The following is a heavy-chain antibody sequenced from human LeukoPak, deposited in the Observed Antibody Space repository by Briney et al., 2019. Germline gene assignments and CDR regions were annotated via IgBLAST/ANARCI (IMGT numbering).Heavy chain of an antibody. CDR2: IYTDGKT. D-gene: IGHD5-24*01. V-gene: IGHV3-66*01. CDR1: GFTVTSNY. CDR3: ARLDREGYYFPYYFDY. J-gene: IGHJ4*02. Sequence: GGPLRLSCTVSGFTVTSNYMTWVRQAPGKGLEWVSVIYTDGKTYYADSVKGRFSISRDNSKNTLFLQMKSLRAEDTAVYFCARLDREGYYFPYYFDYWGQGTRVSVSS.